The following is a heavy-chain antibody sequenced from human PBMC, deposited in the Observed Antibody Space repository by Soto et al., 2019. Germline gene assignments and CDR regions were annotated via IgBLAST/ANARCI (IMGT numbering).Heavy chain of an antibody. CDR2: IWYDGSNK. CDR3: ARRGRDVDTAMVTLGLFDY. V-gene: IGHV3-33*01. Sequence: QVQLVESGGGVVQPGRSLRLSCAASGFTFSSYGMHWVRQAPGKGLEWVAVIWYDGSNKYYADSVKGRFTISRDNSKNTLYLQMNSLRDEDTAVYYCARRGRDVDTAMVTLGLFDYWGQGTLVTVSS. D-gene: IGHD5-18*01. J-gene: IGHJ4*02. CDR1: GFTFSSYG.